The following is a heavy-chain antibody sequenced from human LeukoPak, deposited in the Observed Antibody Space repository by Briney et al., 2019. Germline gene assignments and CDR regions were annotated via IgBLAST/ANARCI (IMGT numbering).Heavy chain of an antibody. Sequence: SETLSLTCAVYGGSFSGYYWSWIRQPPGKGLEWIGEINHSGSTNYNPSLKSRVAISVDTSKNQFSLKLSSVTAADTAVYYCARARLTYYYGSGSYTFDYWGQGTLVTVSS. J-gene: IGHJ4*02. CDR3: ARARLTYYYGSGSYTFDY. CDR1: GGSFSGYY. V-gene: IGHV4-34*01. CDR2: INHSGST. D-gene: IGHD3-10*01.